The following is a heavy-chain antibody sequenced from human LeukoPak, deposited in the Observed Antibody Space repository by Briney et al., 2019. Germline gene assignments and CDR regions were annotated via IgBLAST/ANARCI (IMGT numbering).Heavy chain of an antibody. Sequence: GGSLRLSCAASGFTFSSYSMNWVRQAPGKGLEWVSSISSSSSYIYYADSVKGRFTISRDNAKNSLYLQMNSLRAEDTAVYYCARDLSRGYYDSSGYPDAFDIWGQGTMVTVSS. V-gene: IGHV3-21*01. J-gene: IGHJ3*02. CDR1: GFTFSSYS. CDR3: ARDLSRGYYDSSGYPDAFDI. CDR2: ISSSSSYI. D-gene: IGHD3-22*01.